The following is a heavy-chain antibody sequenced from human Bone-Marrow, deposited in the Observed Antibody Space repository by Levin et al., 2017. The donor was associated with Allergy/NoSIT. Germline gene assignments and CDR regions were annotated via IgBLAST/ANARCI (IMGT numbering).Heavy chain of an antibody. V-gene: IGHV3-15*01. D-gene: IGHD2-8*01. CDR3: ARGGSLGWCFACLPFDF. CDR1: GFTFSNAW. J-gene: IGHJ4*02. Sequence: GESLKISCAASGFTFSNAWMTWVRQAPGKGLEWVGRIKGKSDGGTTDYAAPVKGRFTLSRDDSENTLYLQMNSLRVEDTAVYYCARGGSLGWCFACLPFDFWGQGTLVPVSS. CDR2: IKGKSDGGTT.